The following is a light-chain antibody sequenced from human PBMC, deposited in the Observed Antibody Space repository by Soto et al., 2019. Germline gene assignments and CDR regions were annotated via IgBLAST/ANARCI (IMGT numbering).Light chain of an antibody. V-gene: IGKV1-39*01. Sequence: DIQMTQSPASLSASVGDRVTSPCRARQSISIYLNWYRKQSGRAPNLLIYGASTLQSGVPSRFSGSGSGTDFTLNINSLQPEDFSTYYCQQTYNSDSFGHGTKLEIK. CDR2: GAS. J-gene: IGKJ2*01. CDR3: QQTYNSDS. CDR1: QSISIY.